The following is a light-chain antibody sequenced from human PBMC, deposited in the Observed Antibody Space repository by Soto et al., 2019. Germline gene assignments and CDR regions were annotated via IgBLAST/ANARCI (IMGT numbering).Light chain of an antibody. CDR1: QSVSSY. Sequence: EILLTQSPATLSLSPGERATLSCRASQSVSSYLAWYQQKPGQAPRLLIYDASNRATGIPARFSGSGSGTDFTLTISSLEPEDFAVYYCKQRSNWVTFGPGTKVDIK. CDR2: DAS. V-gene: IGKV3-11*01. J-gene: IGKJ3*01. CDR3: KQRSNWVT.